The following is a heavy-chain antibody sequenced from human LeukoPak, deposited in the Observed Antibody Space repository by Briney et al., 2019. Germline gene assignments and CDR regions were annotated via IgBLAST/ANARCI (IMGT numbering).Heavy chain of an antibody. Sequence: GGSLRLSCAASGFTFSSYEMNWVRQAPGKGLEWVSYISSSSSTIYYADSVKGRFTISRDNAKNSLYLQMKSLRAEDTAVYYCARPPGYTIFGVAYWGQGTLVTVSS. CDR1: GFTFSSYE. D-gene: IGHD3-3*01. CDR3: ARPPGYTIFGVAY. CDR2: ISSSSSTI. J-gene: IGHJ4*02. V-gene: IGHV3-48*01.